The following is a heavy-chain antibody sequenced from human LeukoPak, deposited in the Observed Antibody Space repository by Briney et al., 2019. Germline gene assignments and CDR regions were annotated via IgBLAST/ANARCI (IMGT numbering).Heavy chain of an antibody. D-gene: IGHD3-22*01. CDR3: ARDSKMGSYYDSSGHWFDP. CDR1: GFTFSSYW. J-gene: IGHJ5*02. V-gene: IGHV3-7*03. CDR2: IKQDGSEK. Sequence: GGSLRLSCAASGFTFSSYWMSWVRQAPGKGLEWVANIKQDGSEKYYVDSVKGRFTISRDNAKNSLYLQMNSLRAEDTAVYYCARDSKMGSYYDSSGHWFDPWGQGTLVTVSS.